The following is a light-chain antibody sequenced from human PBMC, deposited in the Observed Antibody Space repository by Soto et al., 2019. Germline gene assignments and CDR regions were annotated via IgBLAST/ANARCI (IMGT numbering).Light chain of an antibody. CDR1: LIFSRNY. V-gene: IGKV3D-20*02. Sequence: DIVLTQSPGTLSLSPGDRATLSCRASLIFSRNYLTWYHHKPGQAPRLLIYGAFKRATGVPDRFSASGSRTAFTLTISSLEPEDSAVYYCHRRSNWAPSGFPFGQGTRLEIK. J-gene: IGKJ5*01. CDR3: HRRSNWAPSGFP. CDR2: GAF.